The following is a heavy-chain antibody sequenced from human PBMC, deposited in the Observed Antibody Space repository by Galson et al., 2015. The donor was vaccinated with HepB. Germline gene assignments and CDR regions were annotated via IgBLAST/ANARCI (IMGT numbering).Heavy chain of an antibody. J-gene: IGHJ6*02. CDR3: ARDRSVTALDYYGMDV. CDR1: GFTFSSYS. Sequence: SLRLSCAASGFTFSSYSMNWVRQAPGKGLEWVSSISSSSSYIYYADSVKGRFTISRDNAKNSLYLQMNSLRAEDTAVYYCARDRSVTALDYYGMDVWGQGTTVTVSS. V-gene: IGHV3-21*01. D-gene: IGHD1-14*01. CDR2: ISSSSSYI.